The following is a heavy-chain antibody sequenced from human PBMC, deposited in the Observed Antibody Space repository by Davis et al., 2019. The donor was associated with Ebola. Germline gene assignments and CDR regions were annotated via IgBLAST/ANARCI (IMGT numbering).Heavy chain of an antibody. Sequence: GGSLRLSCVASGFTFRNYEMNWVRRAPGKGLEWVSSISTTSSSIYYADSVKGRFTVSRDNAKNSLYLQLNSLRAEDTAVYFCSRGATDFDFWGQGTLVTVSS. D-gene: IGHD1-26*01. V-gene: IGHV3-21*01. CDR3: SRGATDFDF. J-gene: IGHJ4*02. CDR2: ISTTSSSI. CDR1: GFTFRNYE.